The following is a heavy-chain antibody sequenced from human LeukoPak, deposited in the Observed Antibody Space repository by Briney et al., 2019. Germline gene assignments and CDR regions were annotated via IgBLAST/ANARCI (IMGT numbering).Heavy chain of an antibody. CDR3: ARLWFGELSYFDY. CDR2: IYYSGST. CDR1: GGAISSYY. Sequence: PSETLSLTCTVSGGAISSYYWSWIRQPPGKGLESIGYIYYSGSTNYNPSLKSRVTISVDTSKNQFSLKLSSVTAADTAVYYCARLWFGELSYFDYWGQGTLVTVSS. V-gene: IGHV4-59*08. J-gene: IGHJ4*02. D-gene: IGHD3-10*01.